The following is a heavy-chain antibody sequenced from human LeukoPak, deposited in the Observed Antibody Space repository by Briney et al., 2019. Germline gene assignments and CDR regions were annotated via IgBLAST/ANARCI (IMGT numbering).Heavy chain of an antibody. CDR1: GGTFSSYA. V-gene: IGHV1-69*06. CDR3: ARDRRRGAVAGSKDFDY. Sequence: GASVKVSCKASGGTFSSYAISWVRQAPGQGLEWMGGIIPIFGTANYAQKFQGRVTITADKSTSTAYMELSSLRSEDTAVYYCARDRRRGAVAGSKDFDYWGQGTLVTVSS. D-gene: IGHD6-19*01. CDR2: IIPIFGTA. J-gene: IGHJ4*02.